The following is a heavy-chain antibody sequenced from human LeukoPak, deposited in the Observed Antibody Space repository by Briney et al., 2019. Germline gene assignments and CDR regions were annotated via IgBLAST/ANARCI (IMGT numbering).Heavy chain of an antibody. D-gene: IGHD5-24*01. Sequence: ASVKVSCKVSGYTLTELSMHWVRQAPGKGLEWMGGFDPEDGETIYAQKFQGRVTMTEDTSTDTAYMELSSLRSEDTAVYHCATAIGVEMATNTLDYWGQGTLVTVSS. CDR3: ATAIGVEMATNTLDY. CDR1: GYTLTELS. CDR2: FDPEDGET. J-gene: IGHJ4*02. V-gene: IGHV1-24*01.